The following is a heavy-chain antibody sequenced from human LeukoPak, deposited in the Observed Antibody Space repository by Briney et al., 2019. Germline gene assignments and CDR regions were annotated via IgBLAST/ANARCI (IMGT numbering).Heavy chain of an antibody. Sequence: PGGSLRLSCAASGFTFSSYATSWVRQAPGKGLEWVGRIKSKTDGGTTDYAAPVKGRFTISRDDSKNTLYLQMNSLKTEDTAVYYCTTDWTYYGSGSENYWGQGTLVTVSS. D-gene: IGHD3-10*01. CDR3: TTDWTYYGSGSENY. J-gene: IGHJ4*02. CDR2: IKSKTDGGTT. V-gene: IGHV3-15*01. CDR1: GFTFSSYA.